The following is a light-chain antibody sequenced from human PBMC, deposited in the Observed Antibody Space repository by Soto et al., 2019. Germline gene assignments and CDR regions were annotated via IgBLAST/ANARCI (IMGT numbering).Light chain of an antibody. Sequence: EIVLTQSPGTLSLSPGERATLSCRASQSVSNAYLAWYQQRRGQPPRVLIYAASTRANGIPDRFSGSGSGTDFTLSISKVEPEDSAVYYCQHFGDSPYTFGQGTKLEIK. CDR2: AAS. V-gene: IGKV3-20*01. CDR1: QSVSNAY. J-gene: IGKJ2*01. CDR3: QHFGDSPYT.